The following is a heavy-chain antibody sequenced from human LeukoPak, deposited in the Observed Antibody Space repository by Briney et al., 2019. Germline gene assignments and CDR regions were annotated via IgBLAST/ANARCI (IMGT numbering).Heavy chain of an antibody. CDR1: GGSFSGHY. CDR2: IDHSGTA. J-gene: IGHJ4*02. CDR3: ARGVYGTTATFEF. Sequence: SGTLSLTCAVSGGSFSGHYCSWIRQAPGKGLEWIGEIDHSGTADSNPSLKRRVTISVDASKNEFSLRLNSVTAADTAVYYCARGVYGTTATFEFWGQGTLVTVSS. D-gene: IGHD1-7*01. V-gene: IGHV4-34*01.